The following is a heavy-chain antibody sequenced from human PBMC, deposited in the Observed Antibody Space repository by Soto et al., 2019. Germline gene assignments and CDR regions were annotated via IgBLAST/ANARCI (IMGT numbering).Heavy chain of an antibody. CDR2: ISWNSGSI. Sequence: PGGSLRLSCAASGFTFDDYAMHWVRQAPGKGLEWVSGISWNSGSIGYADSVKGRFTISRDNAKNSLYLQMNSLRAEDTALYYCYAFDIWGQGRMVTVSS. CDR3: YAFDI. CDR1: GFTFDDYA. J-gene: IGHJ3*02. V-gene: IGHV3-9*01.